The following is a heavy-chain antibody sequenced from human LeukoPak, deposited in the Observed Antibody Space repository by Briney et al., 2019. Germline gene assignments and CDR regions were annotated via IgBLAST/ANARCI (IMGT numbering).Heavy chain of an antibody. D-gene: IGHD3-22*01. V-gene: IGHV4-31*03. CDR3: ARSDESSGYGFDL. CDR1: GSSISSGGYY. Sequence: SQTLTLTCTVSGSSISSGGYYWSWIRQHPGKGLEWIGYIYYSGRTYYNPSLKSRLSISVDTSENQLSLNQTAVTAADTAVYYCARSDESSGYGFDLWGQGTLVTVSS. J-gene: IGHJ5*02. CDR2: IYYSGRT.